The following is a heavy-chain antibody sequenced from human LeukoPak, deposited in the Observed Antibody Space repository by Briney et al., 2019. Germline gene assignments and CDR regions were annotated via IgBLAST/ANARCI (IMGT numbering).Heavy chain of an antibody. CDR1: GFAFSSYA. J-gene: IGHJ4*02. Sequence: PGGSLRLSCAASGFAFSSYAMSWVRQAPGKGLEWVSAISGSGGSTYYADSVKGRFTISRDNSKNTLYLQMNSLRAEDTAVYYYAKDRGAAAGRLFDYWGQGTLVTVSS. CDR3: AKDRGAAAGRLFDY. V-gene: IGHV3-23*01. D-gene: IGHD6-13*01. CDR2: ISGSGGST.